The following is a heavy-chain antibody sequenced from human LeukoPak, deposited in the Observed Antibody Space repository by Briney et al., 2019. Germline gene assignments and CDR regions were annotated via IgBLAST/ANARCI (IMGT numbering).Heavy chain of an antibody. CDR3: ARDRLHYGEYEKTLDY. Sequence: GGSLRLSCAASGFTFSNYWMHWVRQDPGKGLVWVSYINPDGSDTNYADSVKGRFTISRDNAKNSLYLQMNSLRADDTAVYYCARDRLHYGEYEKTLDYWGQGTLVTVSS. J-gene: IGHJ4*02. CDR2: INPDGSDT. V-gene: IGHV3-74*01. D-gene: IGHD4-17*01. CDR1: GFTFSNYW.